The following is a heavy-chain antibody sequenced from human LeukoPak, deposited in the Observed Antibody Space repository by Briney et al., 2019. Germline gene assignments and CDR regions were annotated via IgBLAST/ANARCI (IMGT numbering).Heavy chain of an antibody. CDR2: ISSSSSYI. Sequence: GSLRLSCAASGFTFSSYSMNWVRQAPGKGLEWVSSISSSSSYIYYADSVKRRFTISRDNAKNSLYLQMNSLRAEDTAVYYCARDLGNYGMDVWGQGTTVTVSS. D-gene: IGHD1-26*01. J-gene: IGHJ6*02. V-gene: IGHV3-21*01. CDR3: ARDLGNYGMDV. CDR1: GFTFSSYS.